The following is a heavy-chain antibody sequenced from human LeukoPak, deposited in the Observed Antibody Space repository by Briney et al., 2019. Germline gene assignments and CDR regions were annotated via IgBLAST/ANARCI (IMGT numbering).Heavy chain of an antibody. J-gene: IGHJ4*02. CDR2: IIPIHGIT. Sequence: SVKVSCKASGGTFAGGTFSTYAITWVRPGTGQGLEWMGRIIPIHGITNYAQKFLGRVTITADTSTSTAYMELSSLRSGDTAVYYCAGDQGPYSGSVGGGQGTLVTVAS. CDR1: GGTFAGGTFSTYA. V-gene: IGHV1-69*04. D-gene: IGHD1-26*01. CDR3: AGDQGPYSGSVG.